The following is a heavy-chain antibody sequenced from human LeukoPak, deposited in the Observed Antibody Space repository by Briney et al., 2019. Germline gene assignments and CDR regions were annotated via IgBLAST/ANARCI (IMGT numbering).Heavy chain of an antibody. J-gene: IGHJ4*02. CDR1: GFTFSTYA. V-gene: IGHV3-23*01. CDR2: ISGSGSST. Sequence: GGSLRLSCAASGFTFSTYAMNWVRQAPGRGLDWVSGISGSGSSTYYADSVKGRFTISRDNSKNTLYLQMNSLRAEDTAVYYCARSRYFDWYYFDHWGQGALVTVSS. CDR3: ARSRYFDWYYFDH. D-gene: IGHD3-9*01.